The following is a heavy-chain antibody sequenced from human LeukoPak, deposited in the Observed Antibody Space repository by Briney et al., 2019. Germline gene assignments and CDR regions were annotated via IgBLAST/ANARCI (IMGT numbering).Heavy chain of an antibody. D-gene: IGHD3-16*02. J-gene: IGHJ4*02. Sequence: GGSLRLSCAASGFTFSNYAMSWVRQAPGKGLEWVSAISGSGRSTYYADSVKGRFTISRDNSNNTVYLQMNSLRAEDTAVYYCAKDRRPIDYVWGSYRRYGVHYWGQGTLVTVSS. CDR2: ISGSGRST. V-gene: IGHV3-23*01. CDR3: AKDRRPIDYVWGSYRRYGVHY. CDR1: GFTFSNYA.